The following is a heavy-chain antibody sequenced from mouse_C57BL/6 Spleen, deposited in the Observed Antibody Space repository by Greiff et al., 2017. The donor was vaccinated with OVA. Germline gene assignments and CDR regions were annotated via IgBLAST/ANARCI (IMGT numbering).Heavy chain of an antibody. CDR3: ARELRYYFDY. CDR2: IHPNSGST. D-gene: IGHD1-1*01. CDR1: GYTFTSYW. V-gene: IGHV1-64*01. Sequence: VQLQQPGAELVKPGASVKLSCKASGYTFTSYWMHWVKPRPGQGLEWIGMIHPNSGSTNYNEKFKSKATLTVDKSSSTAYMQLSSLTSEDSAVYYCARELRYYFDYWGQGTTLTVSS. J-gene: IGHJ2*01.